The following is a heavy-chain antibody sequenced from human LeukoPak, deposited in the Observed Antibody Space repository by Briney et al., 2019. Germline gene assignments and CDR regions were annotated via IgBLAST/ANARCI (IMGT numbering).Heavy chain of an antibody. CDR3: ARDGDILTGYYPHYYMDV. V-gene: IGHV4-61*09. CDR2: IYRSGST. J-gene: IGHJ6*03. D-gene: IGHD3-9*01. CDR1: GGSISSGSYY. Sequence: SETLSLTCTVSGGSISSGSYYWSWIRQPAGKRLEWIGHIYRSGSTNYNPSLKSRVTISVDTSKNQFSLKLSSVTAADTAVYYCARDGDILTGYYPHYYMDVWGKGTTVTVSS.